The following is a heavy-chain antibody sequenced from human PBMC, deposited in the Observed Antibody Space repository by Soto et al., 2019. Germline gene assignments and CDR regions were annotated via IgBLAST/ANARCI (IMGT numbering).Heavy chain of an antibody. J-gene: IGHJ6*02. Sequence: QVQLQESGPGLVKPSQTLSLTCTVSGGSISSGDYYWSWIRQPPGKGLEWIGYIYYSGSTYYNPSLKSRVTLSVDTSKNQFSLKLSSVTAADTAVYYCARVVVAANYYYYYGMDVWGQGTTVTVSS. CDR2: IYYSGST. D-gene: IGHD2-15*01. V-gene: IGHV4-30-4*01. CDR1: GGSISSGDYY. CDR3: ARVVVAANYYYYYGMDV.